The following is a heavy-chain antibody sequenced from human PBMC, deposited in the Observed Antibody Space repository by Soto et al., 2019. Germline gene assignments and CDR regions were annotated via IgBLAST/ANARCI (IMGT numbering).Heavy chain of an antibody. CDR3: AKGWYSSGLQDY. J-gene: IGHJ4*02. Sequence: GGSLRLSCAASGFTFSSYAMSWVRQAPGKGLEWVSAISGSGGSTYYADSVEGRFTIPRDNSKNTLYLQMNSLRAEDTAVYYCAKGWYSSGLQDYWGQGTLVTVSS. D-gene: IGHD6-19*01. CDR2: ISGSGGST. V-gene: IGHV3-23*01. CDR1: GFTFSSYA.